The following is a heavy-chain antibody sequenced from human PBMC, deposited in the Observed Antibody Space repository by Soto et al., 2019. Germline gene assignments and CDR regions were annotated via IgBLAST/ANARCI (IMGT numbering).Heavy chain of an antibody. J-gene: IGHJ4*02. CDR1: GGSISSADYY. CDR3: ARIYYYDSSGYSSVTPHFDH. Sequence: PSETLSLTCSVSGGSISSADYYWSWIRQPPGKGLEWIGNIYYTETPYYNPSLESRVSISLDSSKNQFSLRLSSVTAADTAVYYCARIYYYDSSGYSSVTPHFDHWGQGTLVTVSS. CDR2: IYYTETP. D-gene: IGHD3-22*01. V-gene: IGHV4-30-4*01.